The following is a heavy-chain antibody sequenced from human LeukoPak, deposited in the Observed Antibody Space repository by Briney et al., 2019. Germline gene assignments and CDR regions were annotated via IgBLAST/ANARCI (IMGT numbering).Heavy chain of an antibody. J-gene: IGHJ6*02. CDR2: IYNDGST. V-gene: IGHV3-53*01. Sequence: SGGSLRLSRAASGLTVSSSYMSWVRQAPGKGLEWVSIIYNDGSTYYADSMKGRFTISRDNAKNSLYLQMNSLRAEDTAVYYCARSSLIVRDIVVVPAAMSAYYYYGMDVWGQGTTVTVSS. CDR1: GLTVSSSY. D-gene: IGHD2-2*01. CDR3: ARSSLIVRDIVVVPAAMSAYYYYGMDV.